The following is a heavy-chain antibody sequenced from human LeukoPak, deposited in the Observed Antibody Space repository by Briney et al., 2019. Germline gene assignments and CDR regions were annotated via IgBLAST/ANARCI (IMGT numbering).Heavy chain of an antibody. D-gene: IGHD4-17*01. CDR1: GGSFSGYY. CDR2: INHSGST. J-gene: IGHJ4*02. CDR3: ARGRGVTTPKFDY. Sequence: SETLSLTCAVYGGSFSGYYWSWIRQPPGKGLEWIGEINHSGSTNYNPSLKSRVTISVDTSKNQFSQKLSSVTAADTAVYYCARGRGVTTPKFDYWGQGTLVTVSS. V-gene: IGHV4-34*01.